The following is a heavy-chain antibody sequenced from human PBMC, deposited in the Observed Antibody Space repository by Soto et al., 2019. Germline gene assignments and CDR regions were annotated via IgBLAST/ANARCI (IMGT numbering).Heavy chain of an antibody. Sequence: QITLKESGPTLVKSTQTLTLTCSFSRFSLRNGGVGVGWIRQPPGKALEWVALIYWNDDKRYSPFLKNRLTLIKDTFKDQVVLTMTNVDPVDTATYYCAHKLDTVDWFGPWGQGILVTVSS. J-gene: IGHJ5*02. D-gene: IGHD5-18*01. V-gene: IGHV2-5*01. CDR2: IYWNDDK. CDR3: AHKLDTVDWFGP. CDR1: RFSLRNGGVG.